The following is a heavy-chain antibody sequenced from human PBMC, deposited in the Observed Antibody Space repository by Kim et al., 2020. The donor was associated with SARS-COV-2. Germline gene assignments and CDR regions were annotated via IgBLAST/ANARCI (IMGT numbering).Heavy chain of an antibody. D-gene: IGHD3-16*01. CDR2: FIPMFGIS. J-gene: IGHJ3*01. Sequence: SVKVSCKASGGILTNYAISWVRQAPGQGPEWMGGFIPMFGISKKTQKFQSRLTIIADDSTATLYMELSSLRSDDTGVYYCARGRGTSPHDAFALWGQGTVVTVSS. CDR1: GGILTNYA. V-gene: IGHV1-69*13. CDR3: ARGRGTSPHDAFAL.